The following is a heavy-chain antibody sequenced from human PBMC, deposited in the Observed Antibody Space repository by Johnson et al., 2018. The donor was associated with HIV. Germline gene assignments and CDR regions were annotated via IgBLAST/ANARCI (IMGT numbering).Heavy chain of an antibody. Sequence: QVQLVESGGGVVQPGRSLRLSCAASGFTFSSYAMHWVRQAPGKGLEWVAVISYDGSNKYYADSVKGRFTISRDNSKNTLYLQMNSLRAEDTAVYYCATSGGKYSSNWGDAFDIWGQGTMVTVSS. CDR3: ATSGGKYSSNWGDAFDI. D-gene: IGHD6-13*01. V-gene: IGHV3-30-3*01. J-gene: IGHJ3*02. CDR1: GFTFSSYA. CDR2: ISYDGSNK.